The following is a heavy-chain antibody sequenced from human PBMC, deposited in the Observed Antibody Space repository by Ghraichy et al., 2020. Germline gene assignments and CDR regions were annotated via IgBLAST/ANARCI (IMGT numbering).Heavy chain of an antibody. J-gene: IGHJ5*02. D-gene: IGHD5-12*01. Sequence: SETLSLTCTVSGGSISTSSYYWGWIRQPPGKGLEWIGSIYYSGSTYYNPSLKSRVTISVDTSKNQFSLKLSSVTAADTAVYYCARHWLGRENWFDPWGQGTLVTVSS. CDR1: GGSISTSSYY. CDR2: IYYSGST. CDR3: ARHWLGRENWFDP. V-gene: IGHV4-39*01.